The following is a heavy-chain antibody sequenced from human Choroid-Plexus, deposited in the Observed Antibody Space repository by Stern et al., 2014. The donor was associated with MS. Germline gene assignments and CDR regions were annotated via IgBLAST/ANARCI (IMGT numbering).Heavy chain of an antibody. CDR2: VSYDGSKK. D-gene: IGHD2/OR15-2a*01. J-gene: IGHJ5*02. V-gene: IGHV3-30*18. CDR1: GFTFGSCA. CDR3: AKDRQYLTYFFDH. Sequence: VQLVESGGGVVQPGRPLRLSCVASGFTFGSCAMHWVRPAPGKGLEWVAGVSYDGSKKYYADSVKGRFTISRDNSQNTLYMQMSSLRPEDTAVYYCAKDRQYLTYFFDHWGQGSLVTVSS.